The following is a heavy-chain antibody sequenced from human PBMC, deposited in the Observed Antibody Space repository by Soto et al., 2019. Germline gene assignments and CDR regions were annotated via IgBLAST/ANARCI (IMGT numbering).Heavy chain of an antibody. CDR3: ARHFWDYSNFDY. V-gene: IGHV4-59*08. CDR1: GGSISSYY. CDR2: IYYSGST. Sequence: SETLSLTCTVSGGSISSYYWSWIRQPPGKGLEWIGYIYYSGSTNYNPSLKSRVTISVDTSKNQFSLKLSSVTAADTAVYYCARHFWDYSNFDYWGQGTLVTVSS. D-gene: IGHD4-4*01. J-gene: IGHJ4*02.